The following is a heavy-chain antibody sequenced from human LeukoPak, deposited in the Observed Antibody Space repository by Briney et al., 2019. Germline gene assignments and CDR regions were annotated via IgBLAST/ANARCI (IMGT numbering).Heavy chain of an antibody. CDR3: TRGSSISAQGDT. CDR1: GYSFSHYG. J-gene: IGHJ4*02. CDR2: ISAFNYII. D-gene: IGHD3-16*01. V-gene: IGHV1-18*01. Sequence: ASVKVSCKTSGYSFSHYGISWWRQAPGQGLEWVGWISAFNYIIEYAQKFQGRVTMTQDTAASTAYMELRSLTSDDTAVFYCTRGSSISAQGDTWGQGTLVSVSS.